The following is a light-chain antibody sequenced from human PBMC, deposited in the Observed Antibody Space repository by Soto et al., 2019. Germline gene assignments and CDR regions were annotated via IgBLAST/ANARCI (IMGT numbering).Light chain of an antibody. J-gene: IGLJ2*01. CDR3: SSYAGSKNFVV. CDR2: EVS. V-gene: IGLV2-8*01. Sequence: QSALTQPPSASGSPGQSVTISCTGNSSDVGGYNYVSWYQQHPGKAPKLMICEVSKRPSGVPDRFSGSKSGNTASLTVSGLQAEDEADYYCSSYAGSKNFVVFGGGTKLTVL. CDR1: SSDVGGYNY.